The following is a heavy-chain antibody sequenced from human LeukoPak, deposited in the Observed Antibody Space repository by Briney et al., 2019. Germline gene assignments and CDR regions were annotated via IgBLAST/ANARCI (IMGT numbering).Heavy chain of an antibody. Sequence: HPGGSLRLSCAASGFTFSSYAMSWVRQAPGKGLEWVSAISGSGGSTYYADSVKGRFTISRDNSKDTLYLQMNSLRAEDTAVYYCARDDYYDSLSGYLDYWGQGTLVTVSS. CDR1: GFTFSSYA. CDR3: ARDDYYDSLSGYLDY. D-gene: IGHD3-22*01. CDR2: ISGSGGST. J-gene: IGHJ4*02. V-gene: IGHV3-23*01.